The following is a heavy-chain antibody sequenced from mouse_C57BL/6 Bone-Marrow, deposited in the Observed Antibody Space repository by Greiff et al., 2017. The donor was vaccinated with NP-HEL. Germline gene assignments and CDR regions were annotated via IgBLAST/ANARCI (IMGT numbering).Heavy chain of an antibody. D-gene: IGHD2-3*01. CDR3: ARRGGYSSY. CDR2: INPYNGGT. J-gene: IGHJ3*01. CDR1: GYTFTDYY. V-gene: IGHV1-19*01. Sequence: LKQSGPVLVKPGASVKMSCKASGYTFTDYYMNWVKQSHGKSLEWIGVINPYNGGTSYNQKFKGKATLTVDKSSSTAYMELNSLTSEDSAVYYCARRGGYSSYWGQGTLVTVSA.